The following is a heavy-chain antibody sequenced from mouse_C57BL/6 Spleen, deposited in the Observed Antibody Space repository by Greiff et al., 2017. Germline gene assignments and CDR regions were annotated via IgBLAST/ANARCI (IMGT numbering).Heavy chain of an antibody. D-gene: IGHD1-1*01. CDR2: ISSGSSTI. CDR3: ARNCGSSPFAY. V-gene: IGHV5-17*01. Sequence: EVQVVESGGGLVKPGGSLKLSCAASGFTFSDYGMHWVRQAPEKGLEWVAYISSGSSTIYYADTVKGRFTISRDNARNTLFMQMTSLRSEDTDMYYCARNCGSSPFAYWGQGNLVTVSA. CDR1: GFTFSDYG. J-gene: IGHJ3*01.